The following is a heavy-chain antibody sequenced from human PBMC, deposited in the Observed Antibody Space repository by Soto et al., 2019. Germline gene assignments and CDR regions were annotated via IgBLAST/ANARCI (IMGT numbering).Heavy chain of an antibody. J-gene: IGHJ4*02. V-gene: IGHV3-74*01. D-gene: IGHD2-15*01. CDR3: ASTVVTGY. Sequence: EVQLVESGGGLVQPGGSLRLSSAASGFTFSSDWMHWVRQAPGKGLVWVSRINSDGSSTFYADSVEGRFTLSRDNAKNTLYLQMNSLRAEDTAVYYCASTVVTGYWGQGTLVTVSS. CDR2: INSDGSST. CDR1: GFTFSSDW.